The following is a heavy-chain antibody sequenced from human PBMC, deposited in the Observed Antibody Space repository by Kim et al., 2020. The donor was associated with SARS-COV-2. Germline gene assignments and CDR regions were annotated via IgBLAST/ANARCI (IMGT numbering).Heavy chain of an antibody. V-gene: IGHV3-23*01. Sequence: GGSLRLSCAASGFSFTSYAMSWVRQAPGKGLEWVSTITGGGGTTYYADSVRGRFTISRDNSKNTLYLEMNSLRAEDTALYYCAKCASVRWLTDYWGQGT. CDR2: ITGGGGTT. J-gene: IGHJ4*02. D-gene: IGHD3-16*01. CDR3: AKCASVRWLTDY. CDR1: GFSFTSYA.